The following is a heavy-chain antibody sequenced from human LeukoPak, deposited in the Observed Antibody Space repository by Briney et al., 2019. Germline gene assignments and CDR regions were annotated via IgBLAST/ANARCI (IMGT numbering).Heavy chain of an antibody. Sequence: PSETLSLTCAVYGGSFSGYYWSWIRQPPGKGLEWIGEINHSGSTNYNPSLKSRVTISADTSKNQFSLNLSSVTAADTAVYYCARGPPPGGCSGGSCPNLFDYWGQGTLVAVSS. J-gene: IGHJ4*02. CDR1: GGSFSGYY. CDR3: ARGPPPGGCSGGSCPNLFDY. V-gene: IGHV4-34*01. CDR2: INHSGST. D-gene: IGHD2-15*01.